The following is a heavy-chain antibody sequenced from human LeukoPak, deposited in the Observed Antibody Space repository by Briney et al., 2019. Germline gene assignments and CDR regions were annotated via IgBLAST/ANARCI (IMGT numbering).Heavy chain of an antibody. CDR3: ARDQPLSYYDILTGYDVYYYYGMDV. CDR1: GYTFTSYY. Sequence: ASVKVSCKASGYTFTSYYMHWVRQAPGQGLEWMGIINPSGGSTTYAQKFQGRVTMTRDTSTSTVYMELSSLRYEDTAMYYCARDQPLSYYDILTGYDVYYYYGMDVWGQGTTVTVSS. CDR2: INPSGGST. D-gene: IGHD3-9*01. V-gene: IGHV1-46*01. J-gene: IGHJ6*02.